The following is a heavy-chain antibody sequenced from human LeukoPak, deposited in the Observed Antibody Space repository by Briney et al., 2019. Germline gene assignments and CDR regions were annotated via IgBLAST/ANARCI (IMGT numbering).Heavy chain of an antibody. CDR3: ARDRIADSSSSFDY. V-gene: IGHV3-30*04. CDR1: GFTFSSYA. Sequence: PGGSLRLSCAASGFTFSSYAMHWVRQAPGKGLEWVAVISYDGSDKYYADSVKGRFTISRDNSKNTLYLQMNSLRAEDTAVYYCARDRIADSSSSFDYWGQGTLVTVSS. J-gene: IGHJ4*02. D-gene: IGHD6-6*01. CDR2: ISYDGSDK.